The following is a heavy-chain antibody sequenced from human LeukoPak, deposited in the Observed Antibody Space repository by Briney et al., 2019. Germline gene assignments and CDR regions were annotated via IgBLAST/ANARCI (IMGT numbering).Heavy chain of an antibody. CDR1: GYTFTGYY. Sequence: GASVKVSCKASGYTFTGYYMHWVRQAPGQGLEWMGWINPNSGGTNYAQKFQGRVTMTRDTSISTAYMELRRLRSDDTAVYYCARDVYYGSGALLGNWFDPWGQGTLVTVSS. J-gene: IGHJ5*02. D-gene: IGHD3-10*01. V-gene: IGHV1-2*02. CDR3: ARDVYYGSGALLGNWFDP. CDR2: INPNSGGT.